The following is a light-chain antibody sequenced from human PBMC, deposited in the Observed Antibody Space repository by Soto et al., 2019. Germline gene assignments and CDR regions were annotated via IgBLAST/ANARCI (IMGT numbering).Light chain of an antibody. CDR3: QVWDSSSDHRGV. J-gene: IGLJ1*01. CDR1: NIGSKS. CDR2: YDS. V-gene: IGLV3-21*04. Sequence: SYELTQPPSVSVAPGKTARITCGGNNIGSKSVHWYQQKPGQAPVLGIYYDSDRPSGIPERFSGSNSGNTATLTISRVEAGDEADYYCQVWDSSSDHRGVFGTGTKLTVL.